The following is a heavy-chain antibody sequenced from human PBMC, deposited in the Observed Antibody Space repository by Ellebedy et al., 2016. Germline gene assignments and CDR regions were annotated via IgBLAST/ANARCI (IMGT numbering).Heavy chain of an antibody. CDR1: GFTFDDYA. CDR2: ISWNSGSI. Sequence: GGSLRLSCAAPGFTFDDYAMHWVRQAPGKGLEWVSGISWNSGSIGYADSVKGRFTISRDNAKNSLYLQMNSLRAEDTALYYCAKTGIQYSSSWKGNFDYWGQGTLVSVSS. CDR3: AKTGIQYSSSWKGNFDY. V-gene: IGHV3-9*01. J-gene: IGHJ4*02. D-gene: IGHD6-13*01.